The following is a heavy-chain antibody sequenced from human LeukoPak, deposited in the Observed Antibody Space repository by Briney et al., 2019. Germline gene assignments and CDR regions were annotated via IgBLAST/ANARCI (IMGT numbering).Heavy chain of an antibody. D-gene: IGHD6-19*01. J-gene: IGHJ4*02. CDR3: ARDTGYTSCWYSLDYFDY. Sequence: GGSLRLSCAASGFTFSSYNMNWVSQAPGKGLEGVSYISSSISSIYYADSVKGRFHISRENAKNLLYLQMNSVRAEDTAVYSCARDTGYTSCWYSLDYFDYWGQGNLVTVSS. CDR1: GFTFSSYN. CDR2: ISSSISSI. V-gene: IGHV3-48*01.